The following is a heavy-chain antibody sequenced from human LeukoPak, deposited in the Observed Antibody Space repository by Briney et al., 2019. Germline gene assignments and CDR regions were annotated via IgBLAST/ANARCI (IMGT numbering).Heavy chain of an antibody. V-gene: IGHV1-2*02. CDR1: GYTFTSYY. D-gene: IGHD3-10*01. CDR3: ARYYGSGSLLGWFDP. J-gene: IGHJ5*02. Sequence: ASVKDSCKASGYTFTSYYMHWVRQAPGQGLEWMGWINPNSGGTNYAQKFQGRVTMTRDTSISTAYMELSRLRPDDTAVYYCARYYGSGSLLGWFDPWGQGTLVTVSS. CDR2: INPNSGGT.